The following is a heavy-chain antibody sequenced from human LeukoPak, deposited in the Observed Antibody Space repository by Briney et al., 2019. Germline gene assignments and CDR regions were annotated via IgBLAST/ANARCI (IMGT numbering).Heavy chain of an antibody. CDR3: ARARAATVTTAWFDS. CDR2: VYSSGST. CDR1: NDSISSGGYY. D-gene: IGHD4-17*01. J-gene: IGHJ5*01. Sequence: SETLSLTCTVSNDSISSGGYYWSWIRQPAGKRLEWIGRVYSSGSTNYHPSLKSRVTISVDTSKNQFSLKLTSVTAADTAIYYCARARAATVTTAWFDSWGQGTLVTVSS. V-gene: IGHV4-61*02.